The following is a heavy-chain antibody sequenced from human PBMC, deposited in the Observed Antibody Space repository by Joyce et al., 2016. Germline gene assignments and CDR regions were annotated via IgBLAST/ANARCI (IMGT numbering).Heavy chain of an antibody. CDR1: GGSVERSNYY. D-gene: IGHD4-17*01. Sequence: QLQLQESGSGLVKASETLSLTCTVSGGSVERSNYYWGWIRQPPGKGLEWIGYVYYSGSTYYTPSLKSRVSMSVDASKNEFSLKLRSLTAADTAVYFCARQGPTVTWDYWGQGALVTVSS. J-gene: IGHJ4*02. V-gene: IGHV4-39*01. CDR2: VYYSGST. CDR3: ARQGPTVTWDY.